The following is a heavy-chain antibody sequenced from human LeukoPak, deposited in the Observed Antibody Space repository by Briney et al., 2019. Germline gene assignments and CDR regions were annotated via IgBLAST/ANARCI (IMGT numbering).Heavy chain of an antibody. CDR3: ARVKITMVRGVPQYYYYYYYMDV. CDR2: IYYSGST. V-gene: IGHV4-59*01. J-gene: IGHJ6*03. CDR1: GGSISSYY. D-gene: IGHD3-10*01. Sequence: SETLSLTCTVSGGSISSYYWSWIRQPPGKGLEWIGYIYYSGSTNYSPSLKSRVTISVDTSKNQFSLKLSSVTAADTAVYYCARVKITMVRGVPQYYYYYYYMDVWGKGTTVTISS.